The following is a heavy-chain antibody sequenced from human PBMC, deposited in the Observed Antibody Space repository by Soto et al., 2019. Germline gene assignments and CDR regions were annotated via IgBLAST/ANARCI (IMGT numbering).Heavy chain of an antibody. CDR2: IWYDGSNK. CDR1: GFTFSSYG. Sequence: GGSLRLSCAASGFTFSSYGMHWVRQAPGKGLEWVAVIWYDGSNKYYADSVKGRFTISRDNSKKTLYLQMNSLRAEDTAVYYCARSGHPCGSPNCDYYYYGMDVWGQGTTVTVSS. D-gene: IGHD3-10*01. V-gene: IGHV3-33*01. CDR3: ARSGHPCGSPNCDYYYYGMDV. J-gene: IGHJ6*02.